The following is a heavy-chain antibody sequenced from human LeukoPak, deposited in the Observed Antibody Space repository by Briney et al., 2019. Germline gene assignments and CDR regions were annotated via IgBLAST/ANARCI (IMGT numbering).Heavy chain of an antibody. Sequence: PGGSLRLSCAASGIAFSSNWVTWGRQAPGKGLEWVTVISYEGRNIFYADSVTGRFIISRDNSKNTLYLQMNSLRDEDTAVYYCAKNRSMTGNNDAFDIWGQGTMVTVSS. CDR3: AKNRSMTGNNDAFDI. V-gene: IGHV3-30*18. D-gene: IGHD1-20*01. CDR2: ISYEGRNI. J-gene: IGHJ3*02. CDR1: GIAFSSNW.